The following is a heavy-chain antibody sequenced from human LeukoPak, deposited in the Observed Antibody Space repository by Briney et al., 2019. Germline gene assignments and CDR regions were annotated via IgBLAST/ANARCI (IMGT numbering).Heavy chain of an antibody. CDR1: GFPFSSLE. D-gene: IGHD5-18*01. Sequence: GGSLRLSCAASGFPFSSLEMNWVRQAPGKGLEWVSDISRSGTTIHYAASVKGRFTISRDNAKNSLYLQMSSLRAEDTAVYYCARGLDDGYSYGLDYWGQGTLVTVSS. CDR2: ISRSGTTI. J-gene: IGHJ4*02. CDR3: ARGLDDGYSYGLDY. V-gene: IGHV3-48*03.